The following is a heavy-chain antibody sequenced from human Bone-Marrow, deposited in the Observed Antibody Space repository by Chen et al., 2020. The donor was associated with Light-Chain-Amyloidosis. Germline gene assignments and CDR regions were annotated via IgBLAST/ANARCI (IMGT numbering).Heavy chain of an antibody. CDR1: GYSISSGYY. D-gene: IGHD7-27*01. Sequence: QVQLQESGPGLVKPSENLSLTCAVSGYSISSGYYWGWIRQPPGKGLEWIGSIYHSGSTYYNPSLKRRVTISVDTSKNQFSLKLSSVTAADTAVYYCARDLNWGWTFGAFDIWGQGTMVTVSS. CDR2: IYHSGST. CDR3: ARDLNWGWTFGAFDI. V-gene: IGHV4-38-2*02. J-gene: IGHJ3*02.